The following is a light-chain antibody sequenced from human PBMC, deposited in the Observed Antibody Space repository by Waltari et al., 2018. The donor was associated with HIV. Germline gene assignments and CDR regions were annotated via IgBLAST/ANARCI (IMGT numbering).Light chain of an antibody. Sequence: DIVLTQSQGTLSLSPGERATLSCRASQSVSSSYLAWYQQKPGQAPRLLIYGASSRATGIPDRFSGSGSGTDFTLTISRLEPEDFAVYYCQQYGSSPRTFGQGTKVEIK. CDR2: GAS. J-gene: IGKJ1*01. CDR3: QQYGSSPRT. V-gene: IGKV3-20*01. CDR1: QSVSSSY.